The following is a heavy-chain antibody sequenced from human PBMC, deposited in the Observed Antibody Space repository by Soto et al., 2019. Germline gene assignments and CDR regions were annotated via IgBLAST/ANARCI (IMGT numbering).Heavy chain of an antibody. CDR1: GGSISNFY. Sequence: PSETLSLTCTVSGGSISNFYWSWIRQPPGKGLEWIGYVYYTGSTSYNPSLKRRVTFSADSSRGQFSLRLSSVTAADTAVYYCARIVLGPDLLADTIVDHYYCMDVWGTGTTVTVSS. CDR3: ARIVLGPDLLADTIVDHYYCMDV. D-gene: IGHD2-21*01. CDR2: VYYTGST. J-gene: IGHJ6*03. V-gene: IGHV4-59*08.